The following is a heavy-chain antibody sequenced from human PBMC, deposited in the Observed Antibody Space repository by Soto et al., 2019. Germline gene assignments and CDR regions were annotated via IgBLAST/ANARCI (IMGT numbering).Heavy chain of an antibody. D-gene: IGHD6-13*01. Sequence: PGESLKISCKRSGYSFTSYWIGWVRQMPGKGLEWVGIIYPGDSDTRYSPSFQGQVSISADKSISTADLQWVSLKASDTAMYYCTSRGMGAADGVYYSSYMDGWGNGTTLTV. CDR2: IYPGDSDT. CDR3: TSRGMGAADGVYYSSYMDG. V-gene: IGHV5-51*01. CDR1: GYSFTSYW. J-gene: IGHJ6*03.